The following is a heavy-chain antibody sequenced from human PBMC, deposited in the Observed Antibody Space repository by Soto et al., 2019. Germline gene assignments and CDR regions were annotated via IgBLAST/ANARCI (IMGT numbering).Heavy chain of an antibody. CDR3: ARVEFSGLITIPGVGAFDI. CDR2: IYYSGST. Sequence: QVQLQESGPGLVKPSETLSLTCTVSGGSISSYYWSWIRQPPGKGLEWIGYIYYSGSTNYNPSLKSRVTISVDTSKNQFSLKLSSVTAADTAVYYCARVEFSGLITIPGVGAFDIWGQGTMVTVSS. J-gene: IGHJ3*02. CDR1: GGSISSYY. V-gene: IGHV4-59*01. D-gene: IGHD3-3*01.